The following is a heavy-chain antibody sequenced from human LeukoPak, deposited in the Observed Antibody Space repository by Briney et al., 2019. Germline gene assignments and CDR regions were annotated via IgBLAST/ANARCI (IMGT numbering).Heavy chain of an antibody. J-gene: IGHJ4*02. CDR3: AREPRGVRGVSIDY. D-gene: IGHD3-10*01. Sequence: GGSLRLSCAASGFTFSSYSMNWVRQAPGKGLEWVSSISSSSSYMYYADSVKGRFTISRDNAKNSLYLQMNSLRAEDTAVYYCAREPRGVRGVSIDYWGQGTLVTVSS. CDR2: ISSSSSYM. CDR1: GFTFSSYS. V-gene: IGHV3-21*01.